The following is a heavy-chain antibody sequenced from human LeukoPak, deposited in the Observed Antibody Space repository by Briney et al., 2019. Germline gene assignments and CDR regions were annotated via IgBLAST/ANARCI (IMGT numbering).Heavy chain of an antibody. CDR1: GGSFSGYY. CDR2: INRSGST. Sequence: SETLSLTCAVYGGSFSGYYWTWIRQPPGKGLEWIGEINRSGSTNHNPSLKSRVTISLDTSKKHFSLKLTSVTAADTAVYYCARGGPVAWLRDALHIWGQGTMVTVSS. D-gene: IGHD5-12*01. J-gene: IGHJ3*02. CDR3: ARGGPVAWLRDALHI. V-gene: IGHV4-34*01.